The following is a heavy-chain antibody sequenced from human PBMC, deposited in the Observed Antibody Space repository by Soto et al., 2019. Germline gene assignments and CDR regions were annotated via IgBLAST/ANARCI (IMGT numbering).Heavy chain of an antibody. J-gene: IGHJ4*02. Sequence: SETLSLTCTVSGGSISSGGYYWSWIRQHPGKGLEWIGYIYYSGSTYYNPSLKSRVTISVDTSKNQFSLKLSSVTAADTAVYYCAREGIQLWLTDFWGQGALVTVSS. CDR3: AREGIQLWLTDF. V-gene: IGHV4-31*03. D-gene: IGHD5-18*01. CDR1: GGSISSGGYY. CDR2: IYYSGST.